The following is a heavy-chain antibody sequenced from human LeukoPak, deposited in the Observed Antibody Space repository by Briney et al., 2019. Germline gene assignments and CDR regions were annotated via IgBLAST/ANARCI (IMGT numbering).Heavy chain of an antibody. CDR2: MNPNSGNT. CDR3: ARIPNYSLIAAAGTYAFDI. D-gene: IGHD6-13*01. Sequence: VASVKVSCKASGGTFSSYAISWVRQATGQGLEWMGWMNPNSGNTGYAQKFQGRVTMTRNTSISTAYMELSSLRSEDTAVYYCARIPNYSLIAAAGTYAFDIWGQGTMVTVSS. J-gene: IGHJ3*02. V-gene: IGHV1-8*02. CDR1: GGTFSSYA.